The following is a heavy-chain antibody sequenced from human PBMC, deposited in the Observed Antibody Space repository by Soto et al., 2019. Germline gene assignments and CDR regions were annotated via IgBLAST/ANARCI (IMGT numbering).Heavy chain of an antibody. CDR3: ARDLSLRFLHLKHYYGMDV. V-gene: IGHV1-69*13. CDR2: IIPISGTA. J-gene: IGHJ6*02. Sequence: SVNVSCKASGGTFSSYAISWVRQAPGQGLEWMGGIIPISGTANYAQKFQGRVTITADESTSTAYMELSSLRSEDTAVYYCARDLSLRFLHLKHYYGMDVWSQGTTVTVSS. CDR1: GGTFSSYA. D-gene: IGHD3-3*01.